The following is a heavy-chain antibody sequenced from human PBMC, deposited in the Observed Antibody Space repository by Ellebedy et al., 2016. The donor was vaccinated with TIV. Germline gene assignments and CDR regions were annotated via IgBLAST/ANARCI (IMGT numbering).Heavy chain of an antibody. V-gene: IGHV4-34*01. CDR2: IKHSGST. Sequence: MPSETLSPTCAVYGESFSTHYWSWIRQTPGKGLEWSGEIKHSGSTNYMPSLKSRVTISVDTSKNQFSLNLTSVTAADTAVYYCARLWTHHGMDVWGQGTTVTVSS. J-gene: IGHJ6*02. D-gene: IGHD5-18*01. CDR3: ARLWTHHGMDV. CDR1: GESFSTHY.